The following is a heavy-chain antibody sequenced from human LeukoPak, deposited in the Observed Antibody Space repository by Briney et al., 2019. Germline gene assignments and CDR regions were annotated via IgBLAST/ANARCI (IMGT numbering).Heavy chain of an antibody. Sequence: GGSLRLSCAASGFTVSSNYMSWVRQAPGKGLGWVSVIYSGGSTYYADSVKGRFTISRDNSKNTLYLQMNSLRAEDTAVYYCARGPNDILTGYYYGMDVWGKGTTVTVSS. V-gene: IGHV3-53*01. CDR1: GFTVSSNY. CDR2: IYSGGST. J-gene: IGHJ6*04. CDR3: ARGPNDILTGYYYGMDV. D-gene: IGHD3-9*01.